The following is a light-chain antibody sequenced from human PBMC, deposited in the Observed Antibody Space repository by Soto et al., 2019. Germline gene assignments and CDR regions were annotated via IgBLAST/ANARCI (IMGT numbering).Light chain of an antibody. V-gene: IGKV3-11*01. CDR3: LPRSNGFT. Sequence: EIVLTQSTATLSLSPGERATLSCRASQSVGSFLAWYQQKPGQAPRVLIYDASNRSTGIPARFSGSGSGTDFTLAICSLEPEDFAVYYCLPRSNGFTFGPGTKVDSK. CDR1: QSVGSF. CDR2: DAS. J-gene: IGKJ3*01.